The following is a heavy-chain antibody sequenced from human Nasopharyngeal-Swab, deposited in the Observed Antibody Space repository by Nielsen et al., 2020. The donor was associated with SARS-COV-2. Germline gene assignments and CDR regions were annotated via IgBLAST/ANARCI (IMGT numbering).Heavy chain of an antibody. CDR3: ARFSSGTIPSVDY. CDR2: IDPSDSYT. CDR1: GYSFTSYW. D-gene: IGHD1-7*01. Sequence: GESLKISCKGSGYSFTSYWVSWVRQMPGKGLEWMGRIDPSDSYTNYSPSFQGHVTISADKSISTAYLQWSSLKASDTAMYYCARFSSGTIPSVDYWGQGTLVTVSS. J-gene: IGHJ4*02. V-gene: IGHV5-10-1*01.